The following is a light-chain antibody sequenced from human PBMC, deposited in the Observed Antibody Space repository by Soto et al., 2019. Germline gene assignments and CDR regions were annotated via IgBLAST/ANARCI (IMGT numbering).Light chain of an antibody. V-gene: IGKV3-20*01. J-gene: IGKJ2*01. CDR2: GAS. CDR3: QQYGGSPLYT. CDR1: QSVSSRY. Sequence: EIVLTQSPGTLSLSPGERATLSCRASQSVSSRYLAWYQQKPGQAPRLLIYGASSRASGIPDRFSGSGSGTDFTLTISRLEPEDFAVYYCQQYGGSPLYTFGQGTKLEIK.